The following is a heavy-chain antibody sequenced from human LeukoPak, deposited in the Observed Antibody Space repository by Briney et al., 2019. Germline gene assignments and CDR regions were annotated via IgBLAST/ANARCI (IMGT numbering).Heavy chain of an antibody. CDR3: ARQYLSGHTDY. J-gene: IGHJ4*02. CDR2: INPGDSDT. D-gene: IGHD6-19*01. Sequence: GASLKISCKVSGYSFTSYWIGWVRQMPGKGLEWMGIINPGDSDTTYSPSFQGQVTISADKSISTAYLQWTSLKASDTAMYYFARQYLSGHTDYWGQGTLVTVSS. CDR1: GYSFTSYW. V-gene: IGHV5-51*01.